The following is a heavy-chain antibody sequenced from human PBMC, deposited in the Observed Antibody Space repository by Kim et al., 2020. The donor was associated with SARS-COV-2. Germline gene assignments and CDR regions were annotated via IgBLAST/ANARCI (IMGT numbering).Heavy chain of an antibody. V-gene: IGHV1-3*01. CDR1: GYTFTSYA. CDR2: INAGNGNT. Sequence: ASVKVSCKASGYTFTSYAMHWVRQAPGQRLEWMGWINAGNGNTKYSQKFQGRVTITRDTSASTAYMELSSLRSEDTAVYYCAREYQPRVWFGELYHFDYWGQGTLVTVSS. D-gene: IGHD3-10*01. J-gene: IGHJ4*02. CDR3: AREYQPRVWFGELYHFDY.